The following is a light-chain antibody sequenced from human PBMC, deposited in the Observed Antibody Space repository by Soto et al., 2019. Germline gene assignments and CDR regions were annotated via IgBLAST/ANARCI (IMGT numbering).Light chain of an antibody. CDR1: QSVLYSSNNKNY. J-gene: IGKJ1*01. V-gene: IGKV4-1*01. Sequence: DIVMTQSPDSLAVSLGERATINCKSSQSVLYSSNNKNYLAWYQQKSGQPPKLLIYWASTRESGVPDRFSGSGSGTDFNLTISSLQAEDVAVYYCQQYYRTPRTFGQGAKVEIK. CDR3: QQYYRTPRT. CDR2: WAS.